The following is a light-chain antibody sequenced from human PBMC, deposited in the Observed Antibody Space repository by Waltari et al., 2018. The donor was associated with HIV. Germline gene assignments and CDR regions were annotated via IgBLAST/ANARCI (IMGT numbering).Light chain of an antibody. Sequence: SYELTQPLSVSVALGQTASITCGGNNIGSKNVPWYQQKPGQAPVLVIYRDSNRPSGIPERFSGSNSGNTATLTISRAQAGDEADYYCQVWDSSTAGVFGTGTKVTVL. CDR1: NIGSKN. CDR3: QVWDSSTAGV. J-gene: IGLJ1*01. CDR2: RDS. V-gene: IGLV3-9*01.